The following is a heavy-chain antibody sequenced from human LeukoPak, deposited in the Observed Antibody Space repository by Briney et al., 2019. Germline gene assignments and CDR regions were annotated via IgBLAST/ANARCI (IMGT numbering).Heavy chain of an antibody. D-gene: IGHD2-2*01. J-gene: IGHJ5*02. CDR1: GGSISSSSYY. V-gene: IGHV4-39*01. CDR3: ARHLWQSLTRPWFDP. Sequence: PSETLSLTCTVSGGSISSSSYYWGWIRQPPGKGLEWIGTIYYSGATYYNPSLKSRVTISVDTSKNQFSLKLSSVTAADTTVYYCARHLWQSLTRPWFDPWGQGILVTVSS. CDR2: IYYSGAT.